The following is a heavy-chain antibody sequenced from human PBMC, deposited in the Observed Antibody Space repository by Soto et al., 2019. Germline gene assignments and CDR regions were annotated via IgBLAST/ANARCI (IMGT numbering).Heavy chain of an antibody. V-gene: IGHV1-3*01. CDR3: PWGRVVRGVTTSVPNDY. D-gene: IGHD3-10*01. J-gene: IGHJ4*02. CDR2: SNGGNADT. Sequence: ASVKVSCNASGYTHTTYAMHRVRQAPGLRPERMGWSNGGNADTKHSQKYQGRVSITSATYSSTVYLDLSGVTAEDTGDNYCPWGRVVRGVTTSVPNDYWGQGKLVPVSS. CDR1: GYTHTTYA.